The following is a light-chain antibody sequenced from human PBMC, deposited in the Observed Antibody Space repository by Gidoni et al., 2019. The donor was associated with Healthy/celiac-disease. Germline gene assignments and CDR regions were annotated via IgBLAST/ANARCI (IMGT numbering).Light chain of an antibody. CDR3: SSYTSSSTYV. CDR1: SSDVGGYNY. V-gene: IGLV2-14*01. Sequence: QSALTHPASVSGSPGQSITISCTGTSSDVGGYNYVSWYQKHQGKAPKLMIYEVSNRPSGVSNRVSGSKSGNTASLTISGLQAEDEADYYCSSYTSSSTYVFGTGTKVTVL. CDR2: EVS. J-gene: IGLJ1*01.